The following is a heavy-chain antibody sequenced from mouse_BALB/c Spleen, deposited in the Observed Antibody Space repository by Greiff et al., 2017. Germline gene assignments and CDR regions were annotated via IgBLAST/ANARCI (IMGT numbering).Heavy chain of an antibody. D-gene: IGHD2-3*01. CDR2: ISSGGGNT. Sequence: DVKLVESGGGLVKPGGSLKLSCAASGFTFSSYTMSWVRQTPEKRLEWVATISSGGGNTYYPDSVKGRFTISRDNAKNNLYLQMSSLRSEDTALYYCARYRGLLRAMDYWGQGTSVTVSS. CDR3: ARYRGLLRAMDY. V-gene: IGHV5-9*03. CDR1: GFTFSSYT. J-gene: IGHJ4*01.